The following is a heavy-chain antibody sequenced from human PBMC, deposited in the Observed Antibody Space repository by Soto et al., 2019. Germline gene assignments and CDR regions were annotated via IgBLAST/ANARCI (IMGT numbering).Heavy chain of an antibody. J-gene: IGHJ4*02. CDR2: IIPFFNTP. CDR3: AGESAYGGNPLAFLY. V-gene: IGHV1-69*13. D-gene: IGHD1-26*01. CDR1: EDTFSSYA. Sequence: SVKVSCKASEDTFSSYAIRWVRQAPGQGLDWMGGIIPFFNTPNYAKKCQVRVTITADESTSTAYMELSSLRSEDTAMYYCAGESAYGGNPLAFLYWGQGTLVTVSS.